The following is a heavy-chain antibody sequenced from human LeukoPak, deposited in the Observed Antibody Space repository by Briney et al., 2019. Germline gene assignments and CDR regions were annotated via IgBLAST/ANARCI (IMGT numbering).Heavy chain of an antibody. J-gene: IGHJ5*02. D-gene: IGHD6-13*01. CDR2: INHSGST. V-gene: IGHV4-34*01. Sequence: SETLSLTCAVYGGSFSGYYWSWIRQPPGKGLEWIGEINHSGSTNYNPSLKSRVTISVDTSKNQLSLKLSSVTAADTAVYYCASSLGEQLANWFDPWGQGTLVTVSS. CDR3: ASSLGEQLANWFDP. CDR1: GGSFSGYY.